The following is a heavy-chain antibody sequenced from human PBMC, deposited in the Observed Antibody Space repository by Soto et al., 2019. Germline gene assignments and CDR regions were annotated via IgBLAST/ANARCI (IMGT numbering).Heavy chain of an antibody. Sequence: EVHLVESGGGLVKPGGSLTLSCATSGLTFINAWMHWVRQTPGRGLEWVGRIKSKANGGRTDYAAHVKGRITRSSDDSKDSLYLQRDSLKIEDTGVYYCTDSVQASGWFDPWGQGTLVTVSS. CDR2: IKSKANGGRT. V-gene: IGHV3-15*07. D-gene: IGHD1-1*01. CDR1: GLTFINAW. J-gene: IGHJ5*02. CDR3: TDSVQASGWFDP.